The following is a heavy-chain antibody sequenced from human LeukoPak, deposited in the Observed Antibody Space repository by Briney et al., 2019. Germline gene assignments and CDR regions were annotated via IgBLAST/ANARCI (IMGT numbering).Heavy chain of an antibody. J-gene: IGHJ4*02. V-gene: IGHV3-9*01. CDR1: GFTFDDYA. D-gene: IGHD6-13*01. CDR3: AKDRTIGAAGYFDY. Sequence: GGSLRLSCAASGFTFDDYAMHWVRQAPGKGLEWVSGISWNSGSIGYADSVKGRFTISRDNAKNSLYLQMNSLRVEDTALYYCAKDRTIGAAGYFDYWGQGTLVTVSS. CDR2: ISWNSGSI.